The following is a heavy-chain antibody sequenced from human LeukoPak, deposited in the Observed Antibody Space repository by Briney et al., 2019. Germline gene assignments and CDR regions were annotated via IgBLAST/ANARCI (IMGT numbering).Heavy chain of an antibody. Sequence: ASVKVSCKVSGYTLTELSMHWVRQAPGKGLEWMGGFDPEDGETIYAQKFQGRVTMTEDTSTDTAYMELSSLRSEDTAVYYCATSPQPHVLQYSSSWSHYYYYYYGMDVWGQGTTVTVSS. V-gene: IGHV1-24*01. CDR1: GYTLTELS. CDR3: ATSPQPHVLQYSSSWSHYYYYYYGMDV. J-gene: IGHJ6*02. CDR2: FDPEDGET. D-gene: IGHD6-13*01.